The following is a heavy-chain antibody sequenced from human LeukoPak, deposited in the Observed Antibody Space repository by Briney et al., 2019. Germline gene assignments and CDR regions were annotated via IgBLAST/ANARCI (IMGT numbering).Heavy chain of an antibody. CDR2: IYYSGST. D-gene: IGHD7-27*01. J-gene: IGHJ4*02. CDR3: ARGLGIGKDYFDC. V-gene: IGHV4-39*01. CDR1: GGSISSSSYY. Sequence: NPSETLSLTCTVSGGSISSSSYYWGWIRQPPGKGLEWIGSIYYSGSTYYNPSLKSRVTISVDTSKNQFSLNLSSVTAADTAVYYCARGLGIGKDYFDCWGQGTLVTVSS.